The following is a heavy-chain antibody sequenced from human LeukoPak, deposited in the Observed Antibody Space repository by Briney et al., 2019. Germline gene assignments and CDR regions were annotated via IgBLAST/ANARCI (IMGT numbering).Heavy chain of an antibody. J-gene: IGHJ4*02. V-gene: IGHV3-48*03. Sequence: GGSLRLSCAASGFTFSSYEMNWVRQAPGKGLEWVSYISSSGSTIYYADSVKGRFTISRDNAKNTLYLQMNSLRAEDTAVYYCARDLLPASSFDYWGQGTLVTVSS. CDR3: ARDLLPASSFDY. D-gene: IGHD6-6*01. CDR1: GFTFSSYE. CDR2: ISSSGSTI.